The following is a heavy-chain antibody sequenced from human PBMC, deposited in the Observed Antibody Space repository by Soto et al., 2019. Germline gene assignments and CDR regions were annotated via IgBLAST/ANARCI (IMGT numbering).Heavy chain of an antibody. Sequence: GGSLRLSCAASGFTFSDHYMDWVRQAPGQGLEWVGRTGNRARSYTTEYAASVKGRFTVSRDDSKNSLYLQMNSLQTEDTAVYYCARVGVVVPAAMDYWGLGTLVTVSS. CDR1: GFTFSDHY. CDR3: ARVGVVVPAAMDY. V-gene: IGHV3-72*01. CDR2: TGNRARSYTT. J-gene: IGHJ4*02. D-gene: IGHD2-2*01.